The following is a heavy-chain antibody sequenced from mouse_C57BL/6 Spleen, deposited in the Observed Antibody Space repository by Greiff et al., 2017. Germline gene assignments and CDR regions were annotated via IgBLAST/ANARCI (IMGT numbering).Heavy chain of an antibody. D-gene: IGHD1-1*01. Sequence: QVTLKESGAELVKPGASVKISCKASGYAFSSYWMNWVKQRPGKGLEWIGQIYPGDGDTNYNGKFKGKATLTADKSSSTAYMQLSSLTSEDSAVYFCARDGSSYDCDYWGQGTTLTVSS. CDR1: GYAFSSYW. J-gene: IGHJ2*01. V-gene: IGHV1-80*01. CDR3: ARDGSSYDCDY. CDR2: IYPGDGDT.